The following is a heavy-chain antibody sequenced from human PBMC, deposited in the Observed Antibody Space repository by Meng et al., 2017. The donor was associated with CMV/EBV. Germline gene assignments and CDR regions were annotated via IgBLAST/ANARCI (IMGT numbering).Heavy chain of an antibody. J-gene: IGHJ5*02. CDR1: GFTFSSYS. D-gene: IGHD4-17*01. CDR3: AAYGDYNWFDP. Sequence: GESLKISCAASGFTFSSYSMNWVRQAPGKGLEWVSYISSSSSTIYYADSVKGRFTISRDNAKNSLYLQMNSLRAEDTAVYYCAAYGDYNWFDPWGQGTLVTVSS. V-gene: IGHV3-48*04. CDR2: ISSSSSTI.